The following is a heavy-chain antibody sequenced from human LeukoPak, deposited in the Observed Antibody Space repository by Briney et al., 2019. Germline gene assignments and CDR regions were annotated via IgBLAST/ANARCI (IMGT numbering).Heavy chain of an antibody. CDR2: IYPGDSDT. V-gene: IGHV5-51*01. CDR1: GYSFTSYW. CDR3: ARLAAAGTITYRTNSGFDP. J-gene: IGHJ5*02. D-gene: IGHD6-13*01. Sequence: GESLKISCKGSGYSFTSYWIGWVRQMPGKGLEWMGIIYPGDSDTRYSPSFQGQVTISADKSISTAYLQWSSLKASDTAMYYCARLAAAGTITYRTNSGFDPWGQGTLVTVSS.